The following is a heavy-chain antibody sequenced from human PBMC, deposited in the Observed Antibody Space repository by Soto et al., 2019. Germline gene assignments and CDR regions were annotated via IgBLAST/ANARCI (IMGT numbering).Heavy chain of an antibody. V-gene: IGHV3-74*01. J-gene: IGHJ4*02. CDR2: INSDGSST. CDR3: VRTSLVVAAATREDY. D-gene: IGHD2-15*01. Sequence: PGGSLRLSCAAYGFTFSSYWMHWVRQAPGKGLVWVSRINSDGSSTSYADSVKGRFTISRDNAKNTLYLQMNSLRAEDTAVYYCVRTSLVVAAATREDYWGQGTLVTVSS. CDR1: GFTFSSYW.